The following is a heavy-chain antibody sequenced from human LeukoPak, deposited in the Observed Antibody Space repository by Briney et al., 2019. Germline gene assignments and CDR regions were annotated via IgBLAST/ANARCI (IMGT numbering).Heavy chain of an antibody. D-gene: IGHD1-26*01. CDR1: GYTFTSYG. J-gene: IGHJ4*02. CDR3: ARGLGVQWELPPHDY. V-gene: IGHV1-18*01. Sequence: GASLKVSCKASGYTFTSYGISWVRQAPGQGLEWMGWISAYNGNTNYAQKLQGRVTMTTDTSTSTAYMELRSLRSDDTAVYYCARGLGVQWELPPHDYWGQGTLVTVSS. CDR2: ISAYNGNT.